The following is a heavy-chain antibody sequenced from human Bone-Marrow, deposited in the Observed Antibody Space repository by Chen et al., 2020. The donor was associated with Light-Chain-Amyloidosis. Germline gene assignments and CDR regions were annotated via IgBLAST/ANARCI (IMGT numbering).Heavy chain of an antibody. CDR3: ARVAYCGGVSCYSGQYYFDY. CDR1: GLPFSSYE. D-gene: IGHD2-15*01. J-gene: IGHJ4*02. CDR2: TSKQDSTT. Sequence: EVQLVESGGGLVQPGGSRRLSCAASGLPFSSYEMNWVRQAPGTGLEWHTYTSKQDSTTYYADTGKDRFTISRDNDKNSLYLQMNSLGDEHTAVEFCARVAYCGGVSCYSGQYYFDYWGQGTLVTVSS. V-gene: IGHV3-48*03.